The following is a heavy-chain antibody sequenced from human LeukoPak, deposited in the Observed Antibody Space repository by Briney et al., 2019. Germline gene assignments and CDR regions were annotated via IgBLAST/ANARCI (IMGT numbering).Heavy chain of an antibody. CDR3: ARELYDSSGYYYSLAYGMDV. CDR1: GFTFSSYG. J-gene: IGHJ6*02. D-gene: IGHD3-22*01. Sequence: GGSLRLSCAASGFTFSSYGMHWVRQAPGKGLEWVAVIWYDGSNKYYADSVKGRFTISRDNSMNTLYLQMNSLRAEDTAVYYCARELYDSSGYYYSLAYGMDVWGQGTTVTVSS. V-gene: IGHV3-33*01. CDR2: IWYDGSNK.